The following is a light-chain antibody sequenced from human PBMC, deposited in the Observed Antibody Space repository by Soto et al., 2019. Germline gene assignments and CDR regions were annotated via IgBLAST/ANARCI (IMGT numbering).Light chain of an antibody. CDR1: SSNIGSNY. CDR2: RNN. Sequence: QSVLTQPPSACGTPGQRVTISCSGSSSNIGSNYVYWYRQLPGTAPKLLIYRNNQRPSGVPDRFSGSKSGTSASLAISGLRSEDEADYYCAAWDDSLSGALFGGGTQLTVL. CDR3: AAWDDSLSGAL. V-gene: IGLV1-47*01. J-gene: IGLJ7*01.